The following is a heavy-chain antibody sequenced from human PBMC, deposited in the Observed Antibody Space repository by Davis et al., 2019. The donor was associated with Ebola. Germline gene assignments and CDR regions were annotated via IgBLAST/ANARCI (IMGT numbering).Heavy chain of an antibody. Sequence: AASVQVSCKASGYTFTSYAISWVRQAPGQGLEWMGRIIPILGIANYAQKFQGRVTITADKSTSTAYMELSSLRSEDTAVYYCAREGSDDFWSGSDAFDIWGQGTMVTVSS. V-gene: IGHV1-69*04. D-gene: IGHD3-3*01. J-gene: IGHJ3*02. CDR3: AREGSDDFWSGSDAFDI. CDR1: GYTFTSYA. CDR2: IIPILGIA.